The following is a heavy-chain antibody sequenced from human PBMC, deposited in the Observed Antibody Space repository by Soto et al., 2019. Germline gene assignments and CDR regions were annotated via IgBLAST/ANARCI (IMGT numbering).Heavy chain of an antibody. J-gene: IGHJ5*02. CDR1: GGSISSSSYY. CDR3: ARRKTPTYYDIGGGFDP. CDR2: IYYSGST. V-gene: IGHV4-39*01. Sequence: SATLSLTCTVSGGSISSSSYYWGWIRQPPGKGLEWIGSIYYSGSTYYNPSLKSRVTISVDTSKNQFSLKLSSVTAADTAVYYCARRKTPTYYDIGGGFDPWGQGTLVTVSS. D-gene: IGHD3-9*01.